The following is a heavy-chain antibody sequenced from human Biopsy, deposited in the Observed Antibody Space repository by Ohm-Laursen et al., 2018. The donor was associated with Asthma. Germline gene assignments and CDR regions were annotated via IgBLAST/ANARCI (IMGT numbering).Heavy chain of an antibody. CDR1: GVDLSSYG. CDR3: AKGRYKWNDGYYGLDV. CDR2: IAHDGSKK. D-gene: IGHD1-20*01. J-gene: IGHJ6*02. Sequence: SLRLSCAASGVDLSSYGMNWVRQAPGKGLEWVAVIAHDGSKKYYADSVKGRFTISRDNSKNTLYLQMNSLRGEDTAVYYCAKGRYKWNDGYYGLDVWGQGTTVTVSS. V-gene: IGHV3-30*18.